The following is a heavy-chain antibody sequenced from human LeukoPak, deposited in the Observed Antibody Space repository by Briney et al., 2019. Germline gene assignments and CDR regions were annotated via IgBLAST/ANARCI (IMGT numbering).Heavy chain of an antibody. Sequence: SETLSLTCAVYGGSFSGYYWSWIRQPPGKGLEWIGEINRSGSTNYNPSLKSRVTISVDTSKNQFSLNLSSVTAADTAVYYCARGQFSYGSGNNWFDPWGQGTLVTVSS. CDR3: ARGQFSYGSGNNWFDP. D-gene: IGHD3-10*01. CDR2: INRSGST. V-gene: IGHV4-34*01. J-gene: IGHJ5*02. CDR1: GGSFSGYY.